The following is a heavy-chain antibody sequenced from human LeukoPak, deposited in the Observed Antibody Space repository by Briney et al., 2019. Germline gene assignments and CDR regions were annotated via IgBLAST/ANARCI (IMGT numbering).Heavy chain of an antibody. J-gene: IGHJ6*02. CDR3: ARESPPPLWFGDLGLYGMDV. D-gene: IGHD3-10*01. CDR1: GYTFTSYG. V-gene: IGHV1-18*01. Sequence: ASVKVSCKASGYTFTSYGISWVRQAPGQGLEWMGWISAYNGNTNYAQKLQGRVTMTTDTSTSTAYMELRSLRSDDSAVYYCARESPPPLWFGDLGLYGMDVWGQGTTVTVSS. CDR2: ISAYNGNT.